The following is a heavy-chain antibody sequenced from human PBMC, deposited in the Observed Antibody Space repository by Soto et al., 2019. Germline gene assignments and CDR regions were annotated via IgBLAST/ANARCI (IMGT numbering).Heavy chain of an antibody. CDR3: ATTPGGGGY. Sequence: EVQLVESGGGLIQPGGSLRLSCAVSGFTVSNNYMSWVRQAPGKGLEGVSVIYSGGYTAYGDSVKGRFTISRDNSKNTLYFQMTRLGAGAPAVFFCATTPGGGGYWGQGTLVTVSS. CDR1: GFTVSNNY. J-gene: IGHJ4*02. V-gene: IGHV3-53*01. CDR2: IYSGGYT. D-gene: IGHD3-16*01.